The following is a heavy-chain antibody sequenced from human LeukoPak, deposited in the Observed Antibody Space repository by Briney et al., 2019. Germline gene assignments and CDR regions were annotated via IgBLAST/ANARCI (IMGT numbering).Heavy chain of an antibody. CDR3: ARHGRNGSTRDYFDY. CDR1: GYSFTSYW. D-gene: IGHD1-26*01. Sequence: GESLKISCKGSGYSFTSYWISWVRQMPGKGLEWMGRIDPSDSYTNYSPSFQGQVTISADKSISTAYLQWSSLKASDTAIYYCARHGRNGSTRDYFDYWGQGTPVIVSS. V-gene: IGHV5-10-1*04. CDR2: IDPSDSYT. J-gene: IGHJ4*02.